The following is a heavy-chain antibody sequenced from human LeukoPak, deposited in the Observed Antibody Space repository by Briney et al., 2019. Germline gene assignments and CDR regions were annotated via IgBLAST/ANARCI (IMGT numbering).Heavy chain of an antibody. D-gene: IGHD5-18*01. V-gene: IGHV6-1*01. CDR2: TYYRSKWYN. Sequence: SQTLSLTCAISGDSASSNSAAWNWIRQSPSRGLEWLGRTYYRSKWYNEYAVSVKSRITINADTSKNQSSLQLNSVTPEDTAVYYCARLRAYSYGYDYWGQGTLVTVSP. CDR3: ARLRAYSYGYDY. J-gene: IGHJ4*02. CDR1: GDSASSNSAA.